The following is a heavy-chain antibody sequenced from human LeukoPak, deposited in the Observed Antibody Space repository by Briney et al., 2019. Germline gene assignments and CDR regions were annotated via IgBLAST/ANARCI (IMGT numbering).Heavy chain of an antibody. Sequence: PSQTLSLTCSVSGDSISSRDYYWSCIRQPPGKGLEWIGYIYYSGSTSYNPSLKSRVTISVDTSKNQFSLKLSSVTAADTAVYYCARRYYFDYWGQGTLVTVSS. CDR2: IYYSGST. CDR1: GDSISSRDYY. J-gene: IGHJ4*02. CDR3: ARRYYFDY. V-gene: IGHV4-30-4*08.